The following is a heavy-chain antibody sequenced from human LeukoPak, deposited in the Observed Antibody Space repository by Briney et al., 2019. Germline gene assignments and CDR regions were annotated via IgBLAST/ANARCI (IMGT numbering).Heavy chain of an antibody. V-gene: IGHV3-23*01. CDR2: ISVSGGST. CDR1: GFTFSSYA. Sequence: PGGSLRRSCAASGFTFSSYAMSWVRQAPGKGLEWGSAISVSGGSTYYADSVKGRFTISRDNSKNKLYLQMNSLRAEGTAVYYCAKDPEYYDFWRGYYTGGNFDYWGPGTLVTVSS. CDR3: AKDPEYYDFWRGYYTGGNFDY. D-gene: IGHD3-3*01. J-gene: IGHJ4*02.